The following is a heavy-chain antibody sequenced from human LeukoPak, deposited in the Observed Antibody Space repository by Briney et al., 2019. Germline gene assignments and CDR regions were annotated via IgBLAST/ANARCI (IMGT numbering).Heavy chain of an antibody. V-gene: IGHV4-59*01. Sequence: SETLSLTCTVSGGSISSYYWSWIRQPPGKGLEWIGYIYYSGSTNYNPSLKSRVTISVDTSKNQFSLKLSSVTAADTAVYYCARSDPAGYHYYGMDVWGQGTTVTVSS. J-gene: IGHJ6*02. CDR3: ARSDPAGYHYYGMDV. CDR2: IYYSGST. CDR1: GGSISSYY.